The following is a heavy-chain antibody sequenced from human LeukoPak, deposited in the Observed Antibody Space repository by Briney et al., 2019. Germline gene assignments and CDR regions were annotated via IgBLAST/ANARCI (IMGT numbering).Heavy chain of an antibody. CDR1: GDSITRFY. CDR3: ARMAQNSYIRGRPIDY. D-gene: IGHD3-16*01. V-gene: IGHV4-59*01. Sequence: SETLSLTCTVSGDSITRFYWTWIRQPPGKVLECIGYIYYSVITRYNPSLKSRVTMSADTSKNQFSLKLSSMTAEDTAVYYCARMAQNSYIRGRPIDYWGQGTLVTVSS. CDR2: IYYSVIT. J-gene: IGHJ4*02.